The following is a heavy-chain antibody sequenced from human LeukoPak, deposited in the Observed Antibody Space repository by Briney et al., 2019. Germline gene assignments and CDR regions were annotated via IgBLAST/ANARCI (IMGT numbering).Heavy chain of an antibody. CDR2: IYHSGST. Sequence: PSGTLSLTCAVSGGSISSSNWWSWVRQPPEKGLEWIGEIYHSGSTNYNPSLKSRVTISVDKSKNQFSLKLSSVTAADTAVYYCASWIQLKGYFDYWGQGTLVTVSS. D-gene: IGHD5-18*01. CDR1: GGSISSSNW. V-gene: IGHV4-4*02. CDR3: ASWIQLKGYFDY. J-gene: IGHJ4*02.